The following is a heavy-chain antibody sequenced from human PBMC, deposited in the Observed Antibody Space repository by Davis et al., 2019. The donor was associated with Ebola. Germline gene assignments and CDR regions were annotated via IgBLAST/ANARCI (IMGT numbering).Heavy chain of an antibody. CDR1: GFTFSSYW. Sequence: PGGSLRLSCAASGFTFSSYWMSWVRQAPGKGLEWVANIKQDGSEKYYVDSVKGRFTISRDNAKNSLYLQMNSLRAEDTAVYYCARGNKYYYDSSGYYRDYWGQGTLVTVSS. D-gene: IGHD3-22*01. CDR2: IKQDGSEK. CDR3: ARGNKYYYDSSGYYRDY. J-gene: IGHJ4*02. V-gene: IGHV3-7*01.